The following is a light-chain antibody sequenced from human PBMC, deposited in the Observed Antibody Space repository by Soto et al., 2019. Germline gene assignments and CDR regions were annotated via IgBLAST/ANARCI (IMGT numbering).Light chain of an antibody. V-gene: IGKV1-6*01. CDR3: LQDHNYPYT. Sequence: AIQMTQSPSSLSASVGDRDTITCRASQGIGTDLGWYQQKPGKAPKLLIHDASSLQSGVPSRFSGSGSGTDFTLTISSLQTEDFATYYCLQDHNYPYTFGQGTKLEIK. CDR2: DAS. J-gene: IGKJ2*01. CDR1: QGIGTD.